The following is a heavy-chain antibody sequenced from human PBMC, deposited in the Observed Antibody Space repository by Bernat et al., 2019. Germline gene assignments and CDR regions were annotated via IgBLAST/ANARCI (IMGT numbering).Heavy chain of an antibody. J-gene: IGHJ4*02. Sequence: EVQLVESGGGLVQPGGSLGLSCAASGFTFSSYWMSWVRQAPEKGLEWVANINRDGSGTYYVDSVKGRFTISRDNAKNSLYLQMNSLKTEETAVYYCARGGVNGGIGTGRDRGGGHWGQGTLVTVSS. V-gene: IGHV3-7*03. CDR3: ARGGVNGGIGTGRDRGGGH. CDR1: GFTFSSYW. CDR2: INRDGSGT. D-gene: IGHD4-23*01.